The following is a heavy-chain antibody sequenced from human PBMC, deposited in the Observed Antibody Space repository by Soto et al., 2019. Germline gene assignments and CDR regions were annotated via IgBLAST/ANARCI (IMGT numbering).Heavy chain of an antibody. Sequence: PSETLALTCTVSGGSISRCGYYWSWIRQHPGKGLEWIGYIYYIGSTYYNPSLKSRVTISVDTSKNQFSLKLSSVTAADTAVYYCARDLWGYCGTDCYPMDVWGQGTTVTVSS. D-gene: IGHD2-21*02. CDR3: ARDLWGYCGTDCYPMDV. J-gene: IGHJ6*02. V-gene: IGHV4-31*03. CDR2: IYYIGST. CDR1: GGSISRCGYY.